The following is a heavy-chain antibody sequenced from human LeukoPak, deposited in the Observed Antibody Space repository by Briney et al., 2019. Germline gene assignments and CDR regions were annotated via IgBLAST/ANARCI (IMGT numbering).Heavy chain of an antibody. CDR1: GGSIRSTNYY. J-gene: IGHJ5*02. V-gene: IGHV4-39*07. D-gene: IGHD3-10*01. CDR2: VSFRGSA. Sequence: HSETLSLNCTVSGGSIRSTNYYWGWIRQPRGKGLEYIGSVSFRGSAYYNPSLESRVTISLDTSKSQFSLMLSSVTAADTAVYYCVRDPKYFYGSGSDYGFDPWGQGTLVTVSS. CDR3: VRDPKYFYGSGSDYGFDP.